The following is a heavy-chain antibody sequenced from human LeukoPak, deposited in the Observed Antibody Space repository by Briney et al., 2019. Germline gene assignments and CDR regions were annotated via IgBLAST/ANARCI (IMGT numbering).Heavy chain of an antibody. V-gene: IGHV4-30-4*08. D-gene: IGHD2-2*02. J-gene: IGHJ3*02. CDR2: IYFNGDT. Sequence: PSQTLSLTCIVSGGSIYSGDYYWSWIRQPPGKGLEWIGYIYFNGDTYYSPSLKSRVSISVDTSKNQFSLKLSSVTAADTAVYYCARAGVVPAAINRAFDIWDQGSVVTVS. CDR3: ARAGVVPAAINRAFDI. CDR1: GGSIYSGDYY.